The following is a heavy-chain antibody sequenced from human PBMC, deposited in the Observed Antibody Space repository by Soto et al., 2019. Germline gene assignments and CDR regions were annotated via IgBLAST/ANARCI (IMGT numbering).Heavy chain of an antibody. Sequence: SVTMSLTCRVGGGSMCSSSSYWGWIRQPPGKGLEWIGSICYSGSTYYNPSLKSRVTISVDTSKNQFSLKLSSVTAEDTAVYSCARDSRLYYDFWSCYYPHYYYYGMDVWG. J-gene: IGHJ6*02. D-gene: IGHD3-3*01. CDR3: ARDSRLYYDFWSCYYPHYYYYGMDV. V-gene: IGHV4-39*02. CDR2: ICYSGST. CDR1: GGSMCSSSSY.